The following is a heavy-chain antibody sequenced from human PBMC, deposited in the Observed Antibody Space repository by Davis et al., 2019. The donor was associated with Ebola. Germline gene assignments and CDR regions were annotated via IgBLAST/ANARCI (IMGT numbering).Heavy chain of an antibody. CDR2: FDPKYGET. Sequence: ASVKVSCKVSGYTLTELSIHWVRQAPGKVLEWLGRFDPKYGETIYAQKFQGRLTMTEDTSTDTAYLELSSLRSEDTAVYYCSVGGQDGGFDYWGQGTLVPVSS. V-gene: IGHV1-24*01. D-gene: IGHD3-16*01. CDR3: SVGGQDGGFDY. CDR1: GYTLTELS. J-gene: IGHJ4*02.